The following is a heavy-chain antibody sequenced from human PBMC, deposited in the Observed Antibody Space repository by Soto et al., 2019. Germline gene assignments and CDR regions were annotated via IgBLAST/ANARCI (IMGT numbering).Heavy chain of an antibody. V-gene: IGHV1-46*01. CDR2: INPSGGST. Sequence: ASVKVSCKASGYTFTSYYMHWVRQAPGQGLERMGIINPSGGSTSYAQKFQGRVTMTRDTSTSTVYMELSSLRSEDTAVYYCARASRNYDFWSGYYKLQGYYYGMDVWGQGTTVTVSS. CDR3: ARASRNYDFWSGYYKLQGYYYGMDV. CDR1: GYTFTSYY. D-gene: IGHD3-3*01. J-gene: IGHJ6*02.